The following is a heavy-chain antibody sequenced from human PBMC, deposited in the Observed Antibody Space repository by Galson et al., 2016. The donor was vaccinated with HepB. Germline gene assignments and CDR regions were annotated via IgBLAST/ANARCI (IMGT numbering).Heavy chain of an antibody. CDR2: IWYDGSNK. CDR1: EFTFSSYG. J-gene: IGHJ6*02. Sequence: SLRLSCAASEFTFSSYGMHWVRQAPGKGLEWVAVIWYDGSNKYYADSVKGRFTISRDNSKNTLYLQMNSLRAEDTAVYYCARNLRPPGYYGMDVWGQGTTATVSS. CDR3: ARNLRPPGYYGMDV. D-gene: IGHD6-25*01. V-gene: IGHV3-33*01.